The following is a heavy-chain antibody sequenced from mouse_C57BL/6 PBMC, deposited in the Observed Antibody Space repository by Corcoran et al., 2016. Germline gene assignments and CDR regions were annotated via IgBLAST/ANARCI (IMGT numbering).Heavy chain of an antibody. Sequence: QIQLVQSGPQLKKPAETVKISCTASGYTFTTYGMSWVKQAPGKGLKWMGWINTYSGVPTYADDFKGRFAFSLETSASTAYLQINNLKNEDTATYFCARSANYFDYWGQGTTLTVSS. J-gene: IGHJ2*01. CDR2: INTYSGVP. CDR3: ARSANYFDY. D-gene: IGHD1-2*01. CDR1: GYTFTTYG. V-gene: IGHV9-3*01.